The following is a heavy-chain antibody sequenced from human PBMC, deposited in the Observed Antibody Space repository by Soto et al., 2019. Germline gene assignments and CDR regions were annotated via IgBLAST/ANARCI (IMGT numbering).Heavy chain of an antibody. CDR2: IYYIGST. CDR3: ARLPGITTSRRDY. D-gene: IGHD1-1*01. J-gene: IGHJ4*02. CDR1: VGSISSPTYY. V-gene: IGHV4-39*01. Sequence: NPSETLSLTCSVSVGSISSPTYYWGWIRQPPGKGLEWIGSIYYIGSTYYIPSLKSRVTISVDTSKNQFSLKVSSVTAADTAVYYCARLPGITTSRRDYWGQGTLVTVSS.